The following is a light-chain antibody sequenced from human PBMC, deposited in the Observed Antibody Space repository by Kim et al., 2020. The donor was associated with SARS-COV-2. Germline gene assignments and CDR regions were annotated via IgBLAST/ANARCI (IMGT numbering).Light chain of an antibody. CDR2: DVS. Sequence: QSASVSGSPGQSITISCTGTSSDVGTYNFVSWYQQHPGKAPKLMIHDVSDRPSGVSNRFSGSKSGNTASLTISGLQAEDEADYYCSSYTSSDTLMFGGGTQLTVL. CDR1: SSDVGTYNF. V-gene: IGLV2-14*03. CDR3: SSYTSSDTLM. J-gene: IGLJ3*02.